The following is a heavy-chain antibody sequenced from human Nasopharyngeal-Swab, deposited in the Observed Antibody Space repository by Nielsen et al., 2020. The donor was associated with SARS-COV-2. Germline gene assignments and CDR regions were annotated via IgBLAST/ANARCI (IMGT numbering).Heavy chain of an antibody. J-gene: IGHJ1*01. CDR2: INHSGST. Sequence: WIRQPPGKGLEWIGEINHSGSTNYNPSLKSRVTISVDTSKNQFSLKLSSATAADTAVYYCARDREYFQHWGQGTLVTVSS. CDR3: ARDREYFQH. V-gene: IGHV4-34*01.